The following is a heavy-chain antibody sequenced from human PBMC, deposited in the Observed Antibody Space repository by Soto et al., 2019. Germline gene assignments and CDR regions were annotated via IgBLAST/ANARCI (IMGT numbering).Heavy chain of an antibody. J-gene: IGHJ4*02. CDR3: ATTYYYDSSGYPKPYYFDY. CDR1: GYTLTELS. D-gene: IGHD3-22*01. Sequence: GASVKVSCKVSGYTLTELSMHWVRQAPGKGLEWMGGFDPEDGETIYAQKFQGRVTMTEDTSTDTAYMELSSLRSEDTAVYYCATTYYYDSSGYPKPYYFDYWGQGTLVTVSS. V-gene: IGHV1-24*01. CDR2: FDPEDGET.